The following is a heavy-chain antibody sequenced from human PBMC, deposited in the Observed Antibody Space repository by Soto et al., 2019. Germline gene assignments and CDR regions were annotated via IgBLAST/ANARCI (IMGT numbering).Heavy chain of an antibody. CDR1: GVFISSSSYY. CDR3: ASLRVGATADY. V-gene: IGHV4-39*01. D-gene: IGHD1-26*01. CDR2: IYYSGST. Sequence: SETLSLTCTVSGVFISSSSYYWGWIRQPPGKGLEWIGSIYYSGSTHYNPSLKSRVTISVDTSKNQFSLKLSSVTAADTAVYYCASLRVGATADYWGQGTLVTVSS. J-gene: IGHJ4*02.